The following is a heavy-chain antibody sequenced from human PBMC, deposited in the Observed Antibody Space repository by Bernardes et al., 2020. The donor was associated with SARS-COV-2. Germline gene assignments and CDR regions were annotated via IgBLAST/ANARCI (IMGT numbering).Heavy chain of an antibody. J-gene: IGHJ4*02. Sequence: SETLSLTCTVSGGSISAYYWSWFRQPPGKGLEWIGYLYYTGSTNYNPSLQSRVTISVDTYKNQFSLKLSSVTAADTAVYYCARGFDYWGQGILVTVSS. CDR3: ARGFDY. CDR2: LYYTGST. V-gene: IGHV4-59*01. CDR1: GGSISAYY.